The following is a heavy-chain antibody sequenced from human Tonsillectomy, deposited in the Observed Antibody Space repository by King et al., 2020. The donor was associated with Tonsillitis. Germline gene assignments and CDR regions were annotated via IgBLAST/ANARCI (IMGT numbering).Heavy chain of an antibody. V-gene: IGHV4-34*01. D-gene: IGHD3-22*01. CDR3: ARVMGHDSSGYPK. Sequence: VQLQQWGAGLLKPSETLSLTCAVYGGSFSGYYWSWIRQPPGKGLEWIGEINHSGSTNYNPSLKSRVTISVDTSKNQFSLKLSSVTAADTAVYYCARVMGHDSSGYPKWGQGTLVTVSS. CDR1: GGSFSGYY. J-gene: IGHJ4*02. CDR2: INHSGST.